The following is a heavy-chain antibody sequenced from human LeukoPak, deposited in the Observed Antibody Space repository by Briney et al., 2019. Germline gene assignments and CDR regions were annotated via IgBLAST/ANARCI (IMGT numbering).Heavy chain of an antibody. J-gene: IGHJ2*01. V-gene: IGHV4-4*07. CDR2: VFTSGST. CDR1: GGSISRYY. D-gene: IGHD3-16*02. Sequence: SETLSLTCTVSGGSISRYYWSWIRQPAGKGLEWIGRVFTSGSTNYNPSLRGRVTMSVDTSKNQFSLKLSSGTAADTGVYYCARVPPHDYVWGSYRSNWYFDLWGRGTLVTVSS. CDR3: ARVPPHDYVWGSYRSNWYFDL.